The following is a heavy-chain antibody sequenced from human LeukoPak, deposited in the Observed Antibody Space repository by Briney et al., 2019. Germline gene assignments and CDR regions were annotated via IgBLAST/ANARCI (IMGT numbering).Heavy chain of an antibody. J-gene: IGHJ5*02. D-gene: IGHD2-8*01. Sequence: ETLSLTCTVSGYSISSGYYWGWIRQPPGKGLEWIGSIYYSGSTYYNPSLKSRVTISVDTSKNQFSLKLSSVTAADTAVYYCARNIVLMVYASNWFDPWGQGTLVTVSS. CDR2: IYYSGST. CDR1: GYSISSGYY. V-gene: IGHV4-38-2*02. CDR3: ARNIVLMVYASNWFDP.